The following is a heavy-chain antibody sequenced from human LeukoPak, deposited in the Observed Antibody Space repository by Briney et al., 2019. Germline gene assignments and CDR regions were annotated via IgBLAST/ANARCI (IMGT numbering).Heavy chain of an antibody. CDR2: ISYDGSNK. Sequence: GGSLRLSCAASGFTFRNYAMHWVRQAPGKGLEWVAVISYDGSNKFYADSVKGRFTISRDNSKNTLHLQMNSLRAEDTAVYYCAINAYTGGVFDNWGQGTLVTVSS. V-gene: IGHV3-30-3*01. D-gene: IGHD2-8*02. CDR1: GFTFRNYA. CDR3: AINAYTGGVFDN. J-gene: IGHJ4*02.